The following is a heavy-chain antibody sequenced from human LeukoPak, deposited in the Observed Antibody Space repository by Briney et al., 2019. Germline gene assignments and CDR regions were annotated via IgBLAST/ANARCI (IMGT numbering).Heavy chain of an antibody. V-gene: IGHV3-30-3*01. D-gene: IGHD6-6*01. CDR2: ISYDGSNK. CDR1: GFTFSSNA. CDR3: ASNPRRAYWFDP. Sequence: GGSLRLSCAASGFTFSSNALHWVRQAPGKGLGWVAGISYDGSNKYYADSVKGRFTIYRDNSKDTLSLQMNSLRAEDTAVYYCASNPRRAYWFDPWGQGTLVTVSS. J-gene: IGHJ5*02.